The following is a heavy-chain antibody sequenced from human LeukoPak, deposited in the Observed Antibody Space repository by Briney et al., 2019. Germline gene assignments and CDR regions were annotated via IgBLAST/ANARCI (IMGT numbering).Heavy chain of an antibody. D-gene: IGHD6-6*01. CDR1: GFTDSSNY. CDR3: AREYSSSAEYYYYMDV. CDR2: IYTGGST. J-gene: IGHJ6*03. Sequence: PGGSLRLSCAASGFTDSSNYMSWVSQAPGKGLEWVSVIYTGGSTYYADSVKGRFTISRDNSKNTLYLQMNSLRAEDTAVYYCAREYSSSAEYYYYMDVWGKGTTVTVSS. V-gene: IGHV3-53*01.